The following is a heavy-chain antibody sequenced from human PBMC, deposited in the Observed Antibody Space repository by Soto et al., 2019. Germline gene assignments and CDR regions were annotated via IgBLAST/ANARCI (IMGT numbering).Heavy chain of an antibody. CDR3: ARDPPATRHGMDV. Sequence: GGSLRLSCAASGFTVSSNYMSWVRQAPGKGLEWVSVIYSGGSTYYADSVRGRFTISRDNSKNTLYLQMKSLGAEDTAVYYCARDPPATRHGMDVWGQGTTVTVSS. J-gene: IGHJ6*02. CDR2: IYSGGST. CDR1: GFTVSSNY. V-gene: IGHV3-53*01.